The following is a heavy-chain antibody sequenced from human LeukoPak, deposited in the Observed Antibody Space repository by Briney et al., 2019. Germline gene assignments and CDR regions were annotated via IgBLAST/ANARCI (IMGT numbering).Heavy chain of an antibody. CDR3: ARNFALDY. CDR1: GFPFNTYS. CDR2: ISSDSNHI. Sequence: GGSLRLSCAASGFPFNTYSMNWVRQAPGKGLEWVSSISSDSNHIYYADSVRGRFIVSRDNTAKSLFLQMNSLRAEDTAVYYCARNFALDYWGQGTLVTVSS. V-gene: IGHV3-21*04. J-gene: IGHJ4*02.